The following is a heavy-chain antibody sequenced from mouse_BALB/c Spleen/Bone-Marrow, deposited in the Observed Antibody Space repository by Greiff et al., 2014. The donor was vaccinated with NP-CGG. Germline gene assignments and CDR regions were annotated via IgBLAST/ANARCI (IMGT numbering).Heavy chain of an antibody. Sequence: VQLVESGAELAKPGASVKMSCKASGYTFTSYWMHWVKQGPGQGLEWIGYINPSTGYTEYDQKFKDKATLTADKSSSTAYMQLSSLTSEDSAVYYCARSRDGYDSFAYWGQGTLVTVSA. CDR1: GYTFTSYW. CDR2: INPSTGYT. D-gene: IGHD2-2*01. V-gene: IGHV1-7*01. J-gene: IGHJ3*01. CDR3: ARSRDGYDSFAY.